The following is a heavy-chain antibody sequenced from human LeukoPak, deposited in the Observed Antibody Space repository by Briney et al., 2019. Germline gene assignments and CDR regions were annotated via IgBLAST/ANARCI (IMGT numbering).Heavy chain of an antibody. CDR3: ARHPMTKYSSSWHSENYYFDY. D-gene: IGHD6-13*01. CDR1: GGSISSSSYY. J-gene: IGHJ4*02. Sequence: PSETLSLTCTVSGGSISSSSYYWGWIRQPPGKGLEWIGSIYYSGSTYYNPSLKSRVTISVDTSKNQFSLKLSSVTAADTAVYYCARHPMTKYSSSWHSENYYFDYWGQGTLVTVSS. V-gene: IGHV4-39*01. CDR2: IYYSGST.